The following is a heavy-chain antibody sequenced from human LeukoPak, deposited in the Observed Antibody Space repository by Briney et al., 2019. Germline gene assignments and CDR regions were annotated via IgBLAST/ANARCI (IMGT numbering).Heavy chain of an antibody. Sequence: PGGSLRLSCAASGFTFDDYAMHWVRQAPGKGLEWVSGISWNSGSIVYADSVKGRFTISRDNAKNYLYLQMNSLRAEDTALYYCAKGFSTSPLRYYYYYGMDVWGQGTTVTVSS. CDR1: GFTFDDYA. J-gene: IGHJ6*02. V-gene: IGHV3-9*01. D-gene: IGHD2-2*01. CDR3: AKGFSTSPLRYYYYYGMDV. CDR2: ISWNSGSI.